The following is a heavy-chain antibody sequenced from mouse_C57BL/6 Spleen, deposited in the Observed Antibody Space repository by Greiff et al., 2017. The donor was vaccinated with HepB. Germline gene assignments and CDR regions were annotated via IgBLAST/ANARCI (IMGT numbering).Heavy chain of an antibody. J-gene: IGHJ4*01. D-gene: IGHD2-1*01. CDR1: GYTFTDYY. CDR2: INPYNGGT. V-gene: IGHV1-19*01. Sequence: EVQLQQSGPVLVKPGASVKMSCKAPGYTFTDYYMNWVKQSHGKSLEWIGVINPYNGGTSYNQKFKGKATLTVDKSSSTAYMELTSLTSEDSAVYYCARGGGNSPYAMDYWGQGTSVTVSS. CDR3: ARGGGNSPYAMDY.